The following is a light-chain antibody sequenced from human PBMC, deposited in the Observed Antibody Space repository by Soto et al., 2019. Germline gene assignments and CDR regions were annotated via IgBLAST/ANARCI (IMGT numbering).Light chain of an antibody. J-gene: IGKJ4*01. CDR2: DTS. Sequence: DIQMTQSPSSLSASVGDRVNITCQASQGVSNYLNWYQVKPGKAPNLLIYDTSTLETGVPSRFSGSGFGSDFTFTINSLQAEDMATYYCQQYDSLPLTFGGGTKVEIK. CDR3: QQYDSLPLT. CDR1: QGVSNY. V-gene: IGKV1-33*01.